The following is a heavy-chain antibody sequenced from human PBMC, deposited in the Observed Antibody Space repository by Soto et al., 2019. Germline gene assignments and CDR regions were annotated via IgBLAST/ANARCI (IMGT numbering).Heavy chain of an antibody. D-gene: IGHD1-1*01. CDR2: INHSGTT. CDR3: ARGWRFDP. CDR1: CGSFTAYQ. J-gene: IGHJ5*02. V-gene: IGHV4-34*01. Sequence: PSETLSLTCGFYCGSFTAYQWNWIRQSPGQGLEWIGEINHSGTTKYNPSLASRINLSVDTSKKQFSLKMFSVTAADTAIYYCARGWRFDPWGQGTQVTVSS.